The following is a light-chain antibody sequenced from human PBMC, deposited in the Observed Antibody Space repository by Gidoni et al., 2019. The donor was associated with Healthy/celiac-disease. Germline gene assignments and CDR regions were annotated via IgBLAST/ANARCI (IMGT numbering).Light chain of an antibody. CDR2: GAS. V-gene: IGKV3-20*01. J-gene: IGKJ4*01. Sequence: EIVLTQPPCTLSLSPGERATLSCRASQSASSSNLAWYQQKPGQASRLLIHGASSRATGIPDRFSGSGAGTDFTLTISRLEPEDFAVYYCQQYGSSPLTFGGXTKVEIK. CDR1: QSASSSN. CDR3: QQYGSSPLT.